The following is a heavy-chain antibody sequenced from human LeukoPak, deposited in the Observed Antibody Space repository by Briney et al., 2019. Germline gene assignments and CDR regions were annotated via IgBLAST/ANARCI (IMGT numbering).Heavy chain of an antibody. J-gene: IGHJ4*02. V-gene: IGHV1-46*01. Sequence: ASVKVSCKASGYTFTSYYMHWVRQAPGQGLEWMGIISPSGGSTSYAQKFQGRVTMTRDTSTSTVYMELSSLRSEDTAVYYCAGDLSSEGYFDYWGQGTLVTISS. CDR3: AGDLSSEGYFDY. CDR2: ISPSGGST. CDR1: GYTFTSYY. D-gene: IGHD2/OR15-2a*01.